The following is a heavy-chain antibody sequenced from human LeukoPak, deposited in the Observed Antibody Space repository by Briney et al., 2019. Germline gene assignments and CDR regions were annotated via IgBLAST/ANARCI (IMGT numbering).Heavy chain of an antibody. Sequence: PGMSLRLSCAASGFTSDDYAMHWVRQAPGKGLEWVSGISRNSDTIGYADSVKGRFTISRDNAKNSLYLQINSLRIEDMALYYCAKSYINYGGNSADAFDIWGQGTMVTVSS. CDR3: AKSYINYGGNSADAFDI. CDR1: GFTSDDYA. V-gene: IGHV3-9*02. CDR2: ISRNSDTI. D-gene: IGHD4-23*01. J-gene: IGHJ3*02.